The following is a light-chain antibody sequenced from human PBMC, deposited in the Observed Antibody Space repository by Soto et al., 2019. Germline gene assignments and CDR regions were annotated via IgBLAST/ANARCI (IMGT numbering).Light chain of an antibody. Sequence: SYELTQPPSVSVSPGQTASITCSGDKLGDKYACWYQQRPGQSPVLVIYQVRKRPSGIPERFSGSNSGNTATLTISGTQAMDEADYYCQAWDSSTVVFGGGTKVTVL. J-gene: IGLJ2*01. CDR1: KLGDKY. V-gene: IGLV3-1*01. CDR2: QVR. CDR3: QAWDSSTVV.